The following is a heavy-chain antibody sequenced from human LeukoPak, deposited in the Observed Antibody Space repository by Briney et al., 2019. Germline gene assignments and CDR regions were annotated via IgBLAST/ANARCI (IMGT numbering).Heavy chain of an antibody. CDR3: ANFGDI. V-gene: IGHV3-30*18. J-gene: IGHJ3*02. CDR1: GFTFSSCG. CDR2: ISYDGSNK. D-gene: IGHD3-10*01. Sequence: GGSLRLSCAASGFTFSSCGMHWVRQAPGKGLEWVAVISYDGSNKYYADSVKGRFTISRDNSKNTLYLQMNSLRAEDTAVYYCANFGDIWGQGTMVTVSS.